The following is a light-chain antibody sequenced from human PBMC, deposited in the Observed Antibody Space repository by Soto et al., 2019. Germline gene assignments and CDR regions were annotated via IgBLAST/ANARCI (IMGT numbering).Light chain of an antibody. CDR2: GAS. CDR3: QQYGSSPST. Sequence: EIGLTQSPGTLSLSPGERATLSCRASQSLSSNYLAWYQQKPGQAPRLLIFGASSRATGIPDRFSGSGSGTDVTLTISRLEPEDFAVYYCQQYGSSPSTLGQGTKLEIK. CDR1: QSLSSNY. V-gene: IGKV3-20*01. J-gene: IGKJ2*01.